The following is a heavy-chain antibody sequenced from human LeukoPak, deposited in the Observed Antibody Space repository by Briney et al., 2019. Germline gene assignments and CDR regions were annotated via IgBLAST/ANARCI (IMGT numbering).Heavy chain of an antibody. D-gene: IGHD3-10*01. CDR2: VDYRGTT. J-gene: IGHJ4*02. V-gene: IGHV4-31*03. CDR3: ARGFYGSGSFPVTFDY. Sequence: PQTLSLTCIVSGESISSGTYYWNWIRQHPGKGLEWIGYVDYRGTTYHNPSLKSRGTILVDTSKNQLSLTLSSVTAADTAIYYCARGFYGSGSFPVTFDYWGQGTLVIVSS. CDR1: GESISSGTYY.